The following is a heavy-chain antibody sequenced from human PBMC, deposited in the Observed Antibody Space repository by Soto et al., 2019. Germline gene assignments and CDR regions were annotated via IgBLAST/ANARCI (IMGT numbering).Heavy chain of an antibody. CDR3: AILGTYYFDNSDNYFDF. D-gene: IGHD3-22*01. V-gene: IGHV1-3*05. J-gene: IGHJ4*02. CDR1: GYTLTRYS. Sequence: QVQLVQSGAEEMKPGASVKVSCKASGYTLTRYSIHWVRQAPGQRLEWMGGINAGNGNTKFSQKFQGRVTITRDTSASTAYKDLRGLRSEDTAVYYCAILGTYYFDNSDNYFDFWGQGTRGTVSS. CDR2: INAGNGNT.